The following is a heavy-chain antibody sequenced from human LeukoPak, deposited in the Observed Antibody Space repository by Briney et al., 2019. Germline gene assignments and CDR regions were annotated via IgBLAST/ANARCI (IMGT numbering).Heavy chain of an antibody. Sequence: GGSLRLSCAASGFTVSNNCMNWVRQAPGKGLEWVSVIYSGGSTYYADSVKGRFTISRDNPNNTLYLQMHSLRAQDTAVYYCTRDVRANEAFDIWGQGTMVTVSS. J-gene: IGHJ3*02. V-gene: IGHV3-53*01. CDR3: TRDVRANEAFDI. CDR1: GFTVSNNC. D-gene: IGHD2-8*01. CDR2: IYSGGST.